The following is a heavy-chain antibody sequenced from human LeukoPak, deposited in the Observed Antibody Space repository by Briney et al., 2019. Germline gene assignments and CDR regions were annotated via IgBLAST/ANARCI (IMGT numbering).Heavy chain of an antibody. CDR3: ARGGNCTDGICYVWIDY. D-gene: IGHD2-8*01. Sequence: PGGSLRLSCAASGFTISSYYMAWVRQAPGKGLEWVSVIYHSGNTDYADSVKGRFTISRDNSKNTVYLQMSSLRAEDTAVYYCARGGNCTDGICYVWIDYWGQGTLVTVSS. CDR2: IYHSGNT. CDR1: GFTISSYY. V-gene: IGHV3-53*01. J-gene: IGHJ4*02.